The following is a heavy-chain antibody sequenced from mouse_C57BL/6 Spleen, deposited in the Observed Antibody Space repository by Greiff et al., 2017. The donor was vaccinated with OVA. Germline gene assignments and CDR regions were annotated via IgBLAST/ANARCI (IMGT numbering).Heavy chain of an antibody. CDR2: INYDGSST. D-gene: IGHD1-1*01. CDR3: ARDRSSYWYFDV. V-gene: IGHV5-16*01. Sequence: EVKLEESEGGLVQPGSSMKLSCTASGFTFSDYYMAWVRQVPEKGLEWVANINYDGSSTYYLDSLKSRFIISRDNAKNILYLQMSSLKSEDTATYYCARDRSSYWYFDVWGTGTTVTVSS. CDR1: GFTFSDYY. J-gene: IGHJ1*03.